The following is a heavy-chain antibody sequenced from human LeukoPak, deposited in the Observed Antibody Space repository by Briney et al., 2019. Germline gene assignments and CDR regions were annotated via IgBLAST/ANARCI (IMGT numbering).Heavy chain of an antibody. CDR1: GFTFSSYA. D-gene: IGHD3-22*01. Sequence: GGSPRLSCAASGFTFSSYAMSWVRQAPGKGLEWVSAISGSGGSAYYADSVKGRFTISRDNSKNTLYLQMNSLRAEDTAVYYCAKEGDYDSSGYYYWGQGTLVTVSS. V-gene: IGHV3-23*01. J-gene: IGHJ4*02. CDR3: AKEGDYDSSGYYY. CDR2: ISGSGGSA.